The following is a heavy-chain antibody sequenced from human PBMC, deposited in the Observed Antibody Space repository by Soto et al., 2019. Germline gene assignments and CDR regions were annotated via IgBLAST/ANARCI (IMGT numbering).Heavy chain of an antibody. CDR2: ISFDGSYK. Sequence: QVQLVESGGGVVQPGRSLRLSCAGSGFTFSTYGIHWVRQAPGKGLEWVAVISFDGSYKYYADSVKGRFTVSRDNSKYTLYLQMGSLRAEDTAVYYCAKDWAPSSAAYYFDYWGQGTLVTVSS. CDR3: AKDWAPSSAAYYFDY. D-gene: IGHD6-19*01. V-gene: IGHV3-30*18. J-gene: IGHJ4*02. CDR1: GFTFSTYG.